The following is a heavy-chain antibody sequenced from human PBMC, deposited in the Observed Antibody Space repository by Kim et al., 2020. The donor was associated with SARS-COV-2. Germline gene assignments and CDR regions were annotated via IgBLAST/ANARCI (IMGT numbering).Heavy chain of an antibody. Sequence: GGSLRLSCVASGFTLRNYAMTWVRQAPGKGLEWVAAVYSGGRTFYADSVKGRFTISRDISKDTLYLEMNSLIADDTTIYYLSTDLYTVTTSFDLCGPVT. D-gene: IGHD1-7*01. CDR1: GFTLRNYA. CDR2: VYSGGRT. V-gene: IGHV3-23*01. CDR3: STDLYTVTTSFDL. J-gene: IGHJ3*01.